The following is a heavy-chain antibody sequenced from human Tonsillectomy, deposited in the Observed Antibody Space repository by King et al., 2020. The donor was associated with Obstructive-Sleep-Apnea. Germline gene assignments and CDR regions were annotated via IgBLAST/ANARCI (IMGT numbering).Heavy chain of an antibody. V-gene: IGHV3-74*01. J-gene: IGHJ3*02. CDR3: AREAMVRGVIKGDAFDI. CDR2: INSDGSST. Sequence: VQLVESGGGLVQPGGSLRLSCAASGFTFSSYWMHLVRQAPGKGLGWVSRINSDGSSTSYADSVKGRFTISRDNAKNTLYLQMNSLIVEDTAVYYCAREAMVRGVIKGDAFDIWGQGTMVTVSS. D-gene: IGHD3-10*01. CDR1: GFTFSSYW.